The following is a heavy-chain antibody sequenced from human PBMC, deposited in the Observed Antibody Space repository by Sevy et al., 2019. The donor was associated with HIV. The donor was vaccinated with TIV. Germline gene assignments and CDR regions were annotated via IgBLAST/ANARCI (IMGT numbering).Heavy chain of an antibody. Sequence: ASVKVSCKASGGTFSSYAISWVRQAPGQGLGWMGGIIPIFGTANYAQKFQGRVTITADESTSTAYMELSSLRSEDTAVYYCARDSRRGPYSSSWYDYWGQGTLVTVSS. J-gene: IGHJ4*02. CDR2: IIPIFGTA. CDR3: ARDSRRGPYSSSWYDY. CDR1: GGTFSSYA. V-gene: IGHV1-69*13. D-gene: IGHD6-13*01.